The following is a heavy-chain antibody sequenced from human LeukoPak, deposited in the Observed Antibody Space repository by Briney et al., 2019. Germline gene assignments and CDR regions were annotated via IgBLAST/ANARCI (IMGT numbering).Heavy chain of an antibody. D-gene: IGHD3-10*01. CDR1: GFTFNTYG. J-gene: IGHJ4*02. V-gene: IGHV3-23*01. Sequence: GGTLRLSCAASGFTFNTYGMGWVRQAPGKGLEWVSGISGSGGATYYADSVKGRFTISRDDPHNTLYLQMNSLRAEDTAVYFCARGGVDYYGSGTYYLMYYFDYWGQGALVTVSS. CDR2: ISGSGGAT. CDR3: ARGGVDYYGSGTYYLMYYFDY.